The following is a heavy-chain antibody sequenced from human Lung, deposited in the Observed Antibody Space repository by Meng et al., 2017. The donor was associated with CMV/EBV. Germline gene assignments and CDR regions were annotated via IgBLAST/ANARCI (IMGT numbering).Heavy chain of an antibody. J-gene: IGHJ4*02. CDR1: GGSFSHNY. D-gene: IGHD3-22*01. CDR3: AREAAGDYDSSGPVDY. V-gene: IGHV4-34*01. Sequence: SQXXSLTXAVSGGSFSHNYWSWIRQPPGKGLEWIGEVNHRGSSNYNPSLMSRVTISVDTSKKQCSLKMSSVTAADTAVYYCAREAAGDYDSSGPVDYLGQGXLVTVSS. CDR2: VNHRGSS.